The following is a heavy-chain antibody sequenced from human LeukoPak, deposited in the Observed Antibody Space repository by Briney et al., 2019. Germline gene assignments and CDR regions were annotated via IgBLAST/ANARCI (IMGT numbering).Heavy chain of an antibody. J-gene: IGHJ3*02. V-gene: IGHV4-31*03. Sequence: PSETLSLTCTVSGGSISIGGYYWSWIRQHPGKGLEWIGYIFYNGNTYYNPSLKSRLTISGDTSDNQFSLKLSSATAADTAVYYCVRNFDSYNAFDIWGQGTMVTVSS. CDR1: GGSISIGGYY. CDR2: IFYNGNT. CDR3: VRNFDSYNAFDI. D-gene: IGHD3-22*01.